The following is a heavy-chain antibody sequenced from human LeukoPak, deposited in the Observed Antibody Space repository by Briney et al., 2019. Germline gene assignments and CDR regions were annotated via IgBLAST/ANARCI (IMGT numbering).Heavy chain of an antibody. J-gene: IGHJ4*02. CDR2: INEDGRVT. CDR3: VKDFGGNSDS. Sequence: PGGSLRLSCAASRFNVNDYWMHWVRQAPGKGLAWVSRINEDGRVTSYAGSVRGRFTIFRDSVENTLHLQMNSLRAEDTAVYYCVKDFGGNSDSWGQGTLVTVPS. D-gene: IGHD4-23*01. CDR1: RFNVNDYW. V-gene: IGHV3-74*01.